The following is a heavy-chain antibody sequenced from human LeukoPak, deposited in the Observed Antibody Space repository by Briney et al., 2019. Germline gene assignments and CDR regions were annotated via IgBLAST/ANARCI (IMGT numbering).Heavy chain of an antibody. J-gene: IGHJ4*02. Sequence: SETLSLTCTVSGGSISNYWSWIRQPAGKGLEWIGRIYTSGSTNYNPSLKSRVTMSVDTSKNQFSLKLSSVTAADTAVYYCARGRAVTKTNIGSGCYRVFDYWGQGTLVTVSS. CDR2: IYTSGST. CDR1: GGSISNY. CDR3: ARGRAVTKTNIGSGCYRVFDY. V-gene: IGHV4-4*07. D-gene: IGHD6-19*01.